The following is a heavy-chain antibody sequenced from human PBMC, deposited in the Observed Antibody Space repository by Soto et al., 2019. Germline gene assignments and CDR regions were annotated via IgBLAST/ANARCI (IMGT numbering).Heavy chain of an antibody. CDR3: AKGGWYTSSSPSDC. J-gene: IGHJ4*02. V-gene: IGHV3-30*18. CDR2: MSYDGSHQ. D-gene: IGHD6-6*01. CDR1: GFTLSGND. Sequence: QVQLVESGGDVVQPGRSLRLSCAASGFTLSGNDMHWVRQAPGKGPEWVAVMSYDGSHQYYADSVKGRFTISRDTSKSTLYLQMNSLRTEDTAVYYCAKGGWYTSSSPSDCWGQGTLVTVSS.